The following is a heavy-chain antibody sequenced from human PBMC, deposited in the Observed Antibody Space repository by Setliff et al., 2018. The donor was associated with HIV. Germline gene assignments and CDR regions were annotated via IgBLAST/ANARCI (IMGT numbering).Heavy chain of an antibody. J-gene: IGHJ3*02. D-gene: IGHD2-21*02. CDR3: ASSNVVVVTASVSDAFDI. Sequence: GGSLRLSCAASGFIFSDYSMNWVRQAPGKGLEWVSAISDSGGGTYYADSVKGRFTISRDNAKNTLFLQMNSLRAEDTAVYYCASSNVVVVTASVSDAFDIWGQGTMVTVSS. CDR2: ISDSGGGT. V-gene: IGHV3-21*03. CDR1: GFIFSDYS.